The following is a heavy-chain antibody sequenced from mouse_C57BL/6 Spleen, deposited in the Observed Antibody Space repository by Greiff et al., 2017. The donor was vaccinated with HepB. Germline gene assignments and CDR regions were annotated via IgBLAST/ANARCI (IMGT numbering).Heavy chain of an antibody. J-gene: IGHJ2*01. CDR1: GYTFTSYW. V-gene: IGHV1-59*01. Sequence: VQLQQPGAELVRPGTSVKLSCKASGYTFTSYWMHWVKQRPGQGLEWIGVIDPSDSYTNYNQKFKGKATLTVDTSSSTAYMQLSSLTSEDSAVYYCARNYVHFDYWGQGTTLTVSS. D-gene: IGHD2-4*01. CDR2: IDPSDSYT. CDR3: ARNYVHFDY.